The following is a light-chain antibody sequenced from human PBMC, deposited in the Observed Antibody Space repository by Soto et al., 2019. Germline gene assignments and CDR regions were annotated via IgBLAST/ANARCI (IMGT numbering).Light chain of an antibody. CDR1: QGITSW. J-gene: IGKJ4*02. V-gene: IGKV1-12*01. CDR3: QQTTTFPLT. Sequence: DIQMTQSPSSVSASVGDRVTITCRASQGITSWLAWYQQKPGKAPKLLIYRASNLQSGVPSRFSGSGSGTDFTLTISGLQPADFATSYCQQTTTFPLTFGGGIKVYSK. CDR2: RAS.